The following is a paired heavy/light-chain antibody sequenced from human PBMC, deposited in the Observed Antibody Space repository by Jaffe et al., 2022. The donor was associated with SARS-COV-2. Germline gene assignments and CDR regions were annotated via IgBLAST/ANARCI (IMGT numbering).Heavy chain of an antibody. Sequence: EVQLVQSGAEVKKPGESLKISCKGSGYSFTSYWIGWVRQMPGKGLEWMGIIYPGDSDTRYSPSFQGQVTISADKSISTAYLQWSSLKASDTAMYYCARHKTLGYCSSTSCYGMDVWGQGTTVTVSS. V-gene: IGHV5-51*01. CDR3: ARHKTLGYCSSTSCYGMDV. CDR1: GYSFTSYW. D-gene: IGHD2-2*01. J-gene: IGHJ6*02. CDR2: IYPGDSDT.
Light chain of an antibody. V-gene: IGLV1-40*01. CDR1: SSNIGAGYD. CDR2: GNS. J-gene: IGLJ1*01. CDR3: QSYDSSLSGF. Sequence: QSVLTQPPSVSGAPGQRVTISCTGSSSNIGAGYDVHWYQQLPGTAPKLLIYGNSNRPSGVPDRFSGSKSGTSASLAITGLQAEDEADYYCQSYDSSLSGFFGTGTKVTVL.